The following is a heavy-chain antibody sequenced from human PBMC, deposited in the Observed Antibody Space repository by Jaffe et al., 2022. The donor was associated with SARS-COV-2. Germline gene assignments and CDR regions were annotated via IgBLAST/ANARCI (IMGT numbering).Heavy chain of an antibody. J-gene: IGHJ4*02. D-gene: IGHD6-19*01. CDR1: GFTFSSYG. Sequence: QVQVVESGGGVVQPGRSLRLSCAASGFTFSSYGMHWVRQAPGKGLEWVAVIWYGGSNKYYADSVKGRFTISRDNSKNTLYLQMNSLRVEDTAVYYCARDLREAGSTIDYWGQGTLVTVSS. CDR3: ARDLREAGSTIDY. CDR2: IWYGGSNK. V-gene: IGHV3-33*01.